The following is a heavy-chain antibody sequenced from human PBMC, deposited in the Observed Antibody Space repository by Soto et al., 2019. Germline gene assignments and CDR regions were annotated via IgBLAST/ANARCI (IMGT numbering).Heavy chain of an antibody. CDR3: AKGEGRWALPL. D-gene: IGHD1-26*01. Sequence: QVQLVQSGAEVKKPGSSVKVSCKASGGSVSSDPISWVRQAPGQGLEWMGGIIPIFGSPTYAQRFQGRVTITVDESSRTAYLELRSLKSEDAAVYFCAKGEGRWALPLGGQGTQVTVSS. J-gene: IGHJ4*02. V-gene: IGHV1-69*01. CDR2: IIPIFGSP. CDR1: GGSVSSDP.